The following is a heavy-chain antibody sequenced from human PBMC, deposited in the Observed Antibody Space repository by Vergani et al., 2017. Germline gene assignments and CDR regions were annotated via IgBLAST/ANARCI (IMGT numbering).Heavy chain of an antibody. V-gene: IGHV3-23*01. CDR3: AKVLYGDYYQYGLDV. Sequence: EVHLLESGGGLVQPGGSLRLSCAASGFTFSHFAMKWVRQAPGKGLECVSLIRGSGSSTYYADSVKGRFTISRDNSRNILYLQINSLRVEDTAVYYCAKVLYGDYYQYGLDVWGQGTTVIVSS. CDR2: IRGSGSST. CDR1: GFTFSHFA. J-gene: IGHJ6*02. D-gene: IGHD4-17*01.